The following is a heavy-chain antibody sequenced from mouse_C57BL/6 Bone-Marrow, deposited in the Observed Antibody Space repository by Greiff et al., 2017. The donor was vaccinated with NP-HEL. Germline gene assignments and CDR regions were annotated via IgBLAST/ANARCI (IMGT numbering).Heavy chain of an antibody. CDR1: GYTFTSYC. J-gene: IGHJ2*01. V-gene: IGHV1-7*01. CDR2: FNPCSGDT. Sequence: VQLQQSGAELAKPGASVKLSCKASGYTFTSYCMDWVKQRPGKGLEWIGNFNPCSGDTKYNEKFKDKATLTADKSSSTAYLQLSSLTYEDSAGYYCASPYFDYWGQGTTLTVSS. CDR3: ASPYFDY.